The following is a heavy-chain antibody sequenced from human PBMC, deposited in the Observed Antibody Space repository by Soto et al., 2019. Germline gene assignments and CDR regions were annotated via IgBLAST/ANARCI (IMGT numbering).Heavy chain of an antibody. CDR3: ARGPGSGYDFFFPRVSYYGMDV. V-gene: IGHV4-39*07. J-gene: IGHJ6*02. CDR1: GGSISSSSYY. Sequence: PSETLSLTCTVSGGSISSSSYYWAWIRQPPGKALEWIGHTYHSGNPYYNPSLKSRVIISVDRSKNQFSLKLSSVTAADTAVYYCARGPGSGYDFFFPRVSYYGMDVWGQGTTVTVSS. CDR2: TYHSGNP. D-gene: IGHD5-12*01.